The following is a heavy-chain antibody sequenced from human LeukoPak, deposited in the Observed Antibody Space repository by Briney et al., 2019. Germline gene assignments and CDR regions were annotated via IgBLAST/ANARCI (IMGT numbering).Heavy chain of an antibody. CDR3: AKEGVGARSLLSYFDY. D-gene: IGHD1-26*01. CDR1: GFTFSSYW. CDR2: INSDGSST. J-gene: IGHJ4*02. V-gene: IGHV3-74*01. Sequence: PGGSLRLSCAASGFTFSSYWMHWVRQAPGKGLVWVSRINSDGSSTSYADSVKGRFTISRDNAKNTLYLQMNSLRAEDTAVYYCAKEGVGARSLLSYFDYWGQGTLVTVSS.